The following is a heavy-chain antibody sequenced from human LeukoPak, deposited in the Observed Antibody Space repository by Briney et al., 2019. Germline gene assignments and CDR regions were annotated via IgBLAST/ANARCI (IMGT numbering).Heavy chain of an antibody. Sequence: ASVKVSCKASGGTFSSYTISWVRQAPGQGLEWMGWISAYAQKFQGRVTMTTDTSTSTAYMELRSLRSDDTAVYYCARRFNYYDSSGYYEGFYFDYWGQGTLVTVSS. J-gene: IGHJ4*02. CDR2: ISAY. D-gene: IGHD3-22*01. CDR3: ARRFNYYDSSGYYEGFYFDY. V-gene: IGHV1-18*01. CDR1: GGTFSSYT.